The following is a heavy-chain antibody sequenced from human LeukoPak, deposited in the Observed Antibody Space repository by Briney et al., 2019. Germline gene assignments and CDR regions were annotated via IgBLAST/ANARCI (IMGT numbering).Heavy chain of an antibody. V-gene: IGHV3-23*01. D-gene: IGHD5-12*01. CDR3: AKIGTVAPNFDFDY. CDR2: ISGSGGST. Sequence: VRQAPGKXLEWXSAISGSGGSTYYADSVKGRFTISRDNSKNTLYLQMNSLRAEDTAVYYCAKIGTVAPNFDFDYWGQGTLVTVSS. J-gene: IGHJ4*02.